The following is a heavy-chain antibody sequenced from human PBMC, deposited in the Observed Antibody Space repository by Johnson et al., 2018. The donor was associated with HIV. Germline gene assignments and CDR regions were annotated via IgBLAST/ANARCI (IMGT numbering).Heavy chain of an antibody. V-gene: IGHV3-30*18. CDR2: ISYDGSNK. CDR1: GFTFSSYG. CDR3: AKDQYCTGGVCYSVAFDI. J-gene: IGHJ3*02. D-gene: IGHD2-8*02. Sequence: QVQLVESGGGVVQPGRSLRLSCAASGFTFSSYGMHWVRQAPGKGLEWVAVISYDGSNKYYADSVKGRFTISRDNSKNTLYLQMNSLRAEDTAVYYCAKDQYCTGGVCYSVAFDIWGQGTMVTVSS.